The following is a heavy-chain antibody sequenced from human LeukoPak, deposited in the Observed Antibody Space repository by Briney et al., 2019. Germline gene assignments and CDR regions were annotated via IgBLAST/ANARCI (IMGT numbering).Heavy chain of an antibody. CDR2: ISSSSSYI. CDR3: AELGITMIGGV. J-gene: IGHJ6*04. Sequence: GGSLRLSCAASGFSFSNYAMSWVRQAPGKGLEWVSSISSSSSYIYYADSVKGRFTISRDNAKNSLYLQMNSLRAEDTAVYYCAELGITMIGGVWGKGTTVTISS. D-gene: IGHD3-10*02. CDR1: GFSFSNYA. V-gene: IGHV3-21*01.